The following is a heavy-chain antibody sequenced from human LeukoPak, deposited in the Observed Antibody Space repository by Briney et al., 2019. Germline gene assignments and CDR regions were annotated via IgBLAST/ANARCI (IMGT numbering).Heavy chain of an antibody. V-gene: IGHV3-7*01. CDR2: TREDGGER. CDR3: ARVARLGDAFDI. D-gene: IGHD2-21*01. Sequence: GGSLRLSCAASGFSFGRYWMTWVRQAPGKGLEWVANTREDGGERYYVDSVKGRFTISRDNAKNSLYLQINSLRAEDTAVYYCARVARLGDAFDIWGQGTMVTVSS. CDR1: GFSFGRYW. J-gene: IGHJ3*02.